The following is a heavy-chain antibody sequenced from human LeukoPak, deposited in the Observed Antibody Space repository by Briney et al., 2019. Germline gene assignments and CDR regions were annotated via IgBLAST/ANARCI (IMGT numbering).Heavy chain of an antibody. CDR3: ARMSGIAVAAIWISYFDY. CDR1: GFTFGAYY. D-gene: IGHD6-19*01. V-gene: IGHV3-7*03. Sequence: PGESLRLSCAASGFTFGAYYMTWVRQAPGKGLEWVANIKQDGNEKYYVDSVKGRFIISRDNANNSLYLQMNSLRAEDTAVYYCARMSGIAVAAIWISYFDYWGQGTLVTVSS. CDR2: IKQDGNEK. J-gene: IGHJ4*02.